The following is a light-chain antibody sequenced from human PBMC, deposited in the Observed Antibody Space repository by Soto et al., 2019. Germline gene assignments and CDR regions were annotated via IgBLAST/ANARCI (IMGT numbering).Light chain of an antibody. CDR3: QQYNSFPLT. V-gene: IGKV1-5*03. CDR1: QNINTW. Sequence: DIQMTQSPSTVSASVGDRVTITCRASQNINTWLAWYQQKPGKAPKLLILKASSLESGVPSRFSGSGSGTEFTLTISSLQPDDFATYYCQQYNSFPLTFGGGTKVDIK. J-gene: IGKJ4*01. CDR2: KAS.